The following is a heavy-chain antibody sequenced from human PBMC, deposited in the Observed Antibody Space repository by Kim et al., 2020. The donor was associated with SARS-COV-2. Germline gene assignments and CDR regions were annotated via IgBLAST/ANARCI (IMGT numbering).Heavy chain of an antibody. V-gene: IGHV1-3*01. CDR2: INARNGNT. CDR1: GYTFTSYA. Sequence: ASVKVSCKASGYTFTSYAMHWVRQAPGQRLEWMGWINARNGNTKYSQKFQGRVTITRDTSASTAYMELSSLRSDDTAVYYCARVGYVSSGYRDAFDIWGQGTMVTVSS. D-gene: IGHD3-22*01. J-gene: IGHJ3*02. CDR3: ARVGYVSSGYRDAFDI.